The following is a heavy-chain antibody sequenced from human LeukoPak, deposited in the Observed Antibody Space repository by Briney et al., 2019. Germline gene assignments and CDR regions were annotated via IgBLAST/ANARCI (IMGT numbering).Heavy chain of an antibody. CDR1: GFTFSSYG. D-gene: IGHD2-2*01. CDR3: AKPGLLGNHLLFPLANAYYYYMDV. Sequence: PGGSLRLSCAASGFTFSSYGMHWVRQAPGKGLEWVAVIWYDGSNKYYADSVKGRFTISRDNSKNTLYLQMNSLRAEDTAVYYCAKPGLLGNHLLFPLANAYYYYMDVWGKGTTVTVSS. V-gene: IGHV3-33*06. J-gene: IGHJ6*03. CDR2: IWYDGSNK.